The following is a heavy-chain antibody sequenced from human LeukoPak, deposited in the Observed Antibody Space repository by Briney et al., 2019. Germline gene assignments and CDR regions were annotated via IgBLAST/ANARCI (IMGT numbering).Heavy chain of an antibody. V-gene: IGHV4-34*01. CDR1: GGSFSGYY. CDR2: INHSGST. Sequence: SETLSLTCAVYGGSFSGYYWSWIRQPPGKGLEWIGEINHSGSTNYNPSLKSRVTISVDTSKNQFSLKLSSVTAADTAVYYCARGGPPLWIVVVPAAVRSSGGWFDPWGQGTLVTVSS. J-gene: IGHJ5*02. CDR3: ARGGPPLWIVVVPAAVRSSGGWFDP. D-gene: IGHD2-2*01.